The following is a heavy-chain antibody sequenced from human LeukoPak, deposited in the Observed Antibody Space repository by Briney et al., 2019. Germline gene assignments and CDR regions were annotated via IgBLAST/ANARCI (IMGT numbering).Heavy chain of an antibody. CDR2: IYHSGST. CDR3: ARRAYPYYFDF. Sequence: PSETLSLTCAVSGYSISSGYYWGWIRPPPGKGLEWIGTIYHSGSTYYNPSLKRRVTISVDTSKNQFSLKLSSVTAADTAVYYCARRAYPYYFDFWGQGTLVTVSS. CDR1: GYSISSGYY. V-gene: IGHV4-38-2*01. D-gene: IGHD3-16*01. J-gene: IGHJ4*02.